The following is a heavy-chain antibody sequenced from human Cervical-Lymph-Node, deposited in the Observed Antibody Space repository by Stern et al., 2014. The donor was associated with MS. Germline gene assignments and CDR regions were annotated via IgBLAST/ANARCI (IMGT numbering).Heavy chain of an antibody. J-gene: IGHJ4*02. V-gene: IGHV4-4*02. CDR1: GGSISSGYW. CDR3: ARNGGNYAFDA. D-gene: IGHD4-23*01. CDR2: IYHSEST. Sequence: QVQLQESGPGVVKPSGTLSLTCAVSGGSISSGYWWRWVRPPTGQRLEGIGEIYHSESTDYNPSLKSRVTISVDTSNNHFSLKMNSVSAAVTAFYYCARNGGNYAFDAWGQGTLVAVSP.